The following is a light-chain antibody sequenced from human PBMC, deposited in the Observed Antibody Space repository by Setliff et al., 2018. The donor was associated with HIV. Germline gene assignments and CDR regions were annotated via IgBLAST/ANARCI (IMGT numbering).Light chain of an antibody. J-gene: IGLJ2*01. CDR3: CSFAGSDTWI. Sequence: QSALAQPASVSGSPGQSITIFCTGSSSDVGAYMSVPWYQQHPGEVPKLIIYDVTKRPSGVSNRFSGSKSGTTASLTISGLQAEDEADYYCCSFAGSDTWIFGGGTQLTVL. V-gene: IGLV2-23*02. CDR1: SSDVGAYMS. CDR2: DVT.